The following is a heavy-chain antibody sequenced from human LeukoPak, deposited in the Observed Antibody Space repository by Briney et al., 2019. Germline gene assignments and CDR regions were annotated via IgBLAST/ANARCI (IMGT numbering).Heavy chain of an antibody. CDR2: IYTGGTT. V-gene: IGHV3-53*01. CDR1: GFSVGSNY. J-gene: IGHJ4*02. Sequence: GGSLRLSCAASGFSVGSNYMSWVRQAPGKGLEWVPVIYTGGTTHYAESVMGRFTISRDDSHNTVHLHMSGLRAEDTAVYYCAREGRFQSFDYWGQGTLVAVSS. CDR3: AREGRFQSFDY.